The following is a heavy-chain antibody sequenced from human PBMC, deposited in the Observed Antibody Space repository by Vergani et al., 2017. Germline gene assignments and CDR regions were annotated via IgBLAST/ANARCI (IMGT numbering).Heavy chain of an antibody. V-gene: IGHV4-34*01. CDR2: INHSGST. D-gene: IGHD5-24*01. Sequence: QVQLQQWGAGLLKPSETLSLTCAVYGGSFSGYYWSWIRQPPGKGLEWIGEINHSGSTNYNPSLKSRVTISVDTSKNQFSLKLSSVTAADTAVYYCAKVEMATILFDYWGQGTLVTVSS. J-gene: IGHJ4*02. CDR3: AKVEMATILFDY. CDR1: GGSFSGYY.